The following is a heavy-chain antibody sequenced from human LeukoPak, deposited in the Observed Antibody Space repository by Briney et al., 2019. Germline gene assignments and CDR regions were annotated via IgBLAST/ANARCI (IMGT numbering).Heavy chain of an antibody. Sequence: GGSLRLSCVASGFTFTSDAMNWVRQAPGKGLEWVSAITGNGANTFYADSVKGRFTISRDNSKNTMYLQMNSLRAEDTALYYCARDRSGSYPNWFDPWGQGTLVTVSS. CDR1: GFTFTSDA. D-gene: IGHD3-10*01. CDR3: ARDRSGSYPNWFDP. J-gene: IGHJ5*02. V-gene: IGHV3-23*01. CDR2: ITGNGANT.